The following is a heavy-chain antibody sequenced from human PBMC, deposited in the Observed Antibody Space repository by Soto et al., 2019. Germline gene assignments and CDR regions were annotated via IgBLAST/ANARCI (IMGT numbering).Heavy chain of an antibody. V-gene: IGHV4-39*01. CDR3: ARHGGNIVVVPADYLFDY. CDR1: GGSISSSIYY. J-gene: IGHJ4*02. Sequence: SETLSLTCTVSGGSISSSIYYWGWIRQPPGKGLEWIGSIYYSGSTYYNPSLKSRVTISVDTSKNQFSLKLSSVTAADTAVYYCARHGGNIVVVPADYLFDYWGQGTLVTVSS. CDR2: IYYSGST. D-gene: IGHD2-2*01.